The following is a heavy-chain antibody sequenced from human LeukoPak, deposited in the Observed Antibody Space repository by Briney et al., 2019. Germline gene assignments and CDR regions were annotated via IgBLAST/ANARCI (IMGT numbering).Heavy chain of an antibody. D-gene: IGHD3-22*01. CDR1: GFTFSTYT. CDR3: ARVRDKSGYYSRNKNAFGI. J-gene: IGHJ3*02. CDR2: ISYDGSNR. Sequence: GGSLRLSCAASGFTFSTYTMHWVRQAPGKGLQWVALISYDGSNRYYRDSVEGRFTISRDNSKNTLYLQMDSLRAEDTAVYYCARVRDKSGYYSRNKNAFGIWGQGTKVTVSS. V-gene: IGHV3-30*04.